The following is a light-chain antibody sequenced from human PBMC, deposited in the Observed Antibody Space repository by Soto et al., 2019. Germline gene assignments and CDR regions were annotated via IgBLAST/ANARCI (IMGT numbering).Light chain of an antibody. CDR1: SSDVGSYNL. V-gene: IGLV2-23*02. CDR2: EVS. CDR3: CSYAGSSIFYV. Sequence: QSALPQPASVSGSPGQSITISCTGTSSDVGSYNLVSWYQQHPGKAPKLMIYEVSKRPSGVSNRFSGSKSGNTASLTISGLQAEDEADYYCCSYAGSSIFYVFGTGTKVTVL. J-gene: IGLJ1*01.